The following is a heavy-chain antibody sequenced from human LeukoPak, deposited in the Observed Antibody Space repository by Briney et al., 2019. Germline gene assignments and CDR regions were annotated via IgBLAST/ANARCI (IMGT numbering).Heavy chain of an antibody. CDR3: ARAVGDFWSGYSAFDI. CDR1: SGSISSGDYY. CDR2: IYYSGST. J-gene: IGHJ3*02. D-gene: IGHD3-3*01. Sequence: SETLSLTCTVSSGSISSGDYYWSWIRQPPGKGLEWIGYIYYSGSTYYNPSLKSRVTISVDTSKNQFSLKLSSVTAADTAVYYCARAVGDFWSGYSAFDIWGQGTMVTVSS. V-gene: IGHV4-30-4*08.